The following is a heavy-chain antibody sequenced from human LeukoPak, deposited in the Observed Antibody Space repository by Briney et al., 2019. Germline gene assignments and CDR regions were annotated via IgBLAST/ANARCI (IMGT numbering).Heavy chain of an antibody. J-gene: IGHJ3*02. D-gene: IGHD1-26*01. CDR1: GGTFSSYA. V-gene: IGHV1-69*13. Sequence: SVKVSCKASGGTFSSYAISWARQAPGQGLEWMGGIIPIFGTANYAQKFQGRVTITADESTSTAYMELSSLRSEDTAVYYCARDPEWVGATLDAFDIWGQGTMVTVSS. CDR2: IIPIFGTA. CDR3: ARDPEWVGATLDAFDI.